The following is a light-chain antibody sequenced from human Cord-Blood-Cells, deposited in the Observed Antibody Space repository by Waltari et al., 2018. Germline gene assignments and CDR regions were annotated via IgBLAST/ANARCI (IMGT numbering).Light chain of an antibody. CDR3: QQRSNWPPIT. CDR1: QSVSSY. Sequence: EIVLTQSTATLSLSPGERAPLSCRASQSVSSYLAWYQQKPGQAPRLLIYDASNRATGIPARFSGSGSGTDFTRTISSLGPEDFAVYYCQQRSNWPPITFGQGTRLEIK. CDR2: DAS. V-gene: IGKV3-11*01. J-gene: IGKJ5*01.